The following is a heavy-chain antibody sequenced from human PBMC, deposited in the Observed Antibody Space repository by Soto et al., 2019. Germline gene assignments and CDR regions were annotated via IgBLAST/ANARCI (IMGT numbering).Heavy chain of an antibody. D-gene: IGHD2-15*01. Sequence: EVQLVESGGGLVKPGGSLRLSCAASGFTFSSYSMNWVRQAPGKGLEWVSSISSSSSYIYYADSVKGRFTISRDNAKNSLYLQMNSLRAGDTAVYYCARGLHCSGGSCVFDYWGQGTLVTVSS. V-gene: IGHV3-21*01. CDR1: GFTFSSYS. CDR3: ARGLHCSGGSCVFDY. J-gene: IGHJ4*02. CDR2: ISSSSSYI.